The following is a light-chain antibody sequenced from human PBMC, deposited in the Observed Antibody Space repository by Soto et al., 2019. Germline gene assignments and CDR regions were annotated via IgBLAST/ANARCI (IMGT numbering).Light chain of an antibody. V-gene: IGKV1-12*01. CDR1: QPLGAW. J-gene: IGKJ4*01. CDR2: ATS. CDR3: QQADSFQLT. Sequence: DIQMTQFPSSVSASVGDRVTITCRATQPLGAWLAWYQQKPGKAPKLLIYATSTLESGVPSRFSGSGSGTEFTLAISSLQPEDFANYYCQQADSFQLTFGGGTRVEIK.